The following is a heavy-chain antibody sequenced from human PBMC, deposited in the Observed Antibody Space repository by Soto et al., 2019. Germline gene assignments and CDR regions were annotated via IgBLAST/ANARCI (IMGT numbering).Heavy chain of an antibody. V-gene: IGHV3-23*01. Sequence: GGSLRLSCAASGFTFSSYAMSWVRQAPGKGLEWVSGISGSGDSIYYADSVKGRFTISRDNSKNTLYLQMNSLRAEDTAVYYCTRDASRDSSARGWFDPWGPGTLVTVSS. CDR3: TRDASRDSSARGWFDP. CDR2: ISGSGDSI. J-gene: IGHJ5*02. CDR1: GFTFSSYA. D-gene: IGHD6-13*01.